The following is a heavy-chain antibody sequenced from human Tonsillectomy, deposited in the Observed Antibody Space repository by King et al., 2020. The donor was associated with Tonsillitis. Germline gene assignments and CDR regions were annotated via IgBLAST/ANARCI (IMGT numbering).Heavy chain of an antibody. CDR2: ISSSSSYI. CDR1: GFTFSSYS. Sequence: VQLVESGGGLVKPGGSLRLSCAASGFTFSSYSMNWVRQAPGKGLEWVSSISSSSSYIYYADSVKGRFTISRDNAKNSLYLQMNSLRAEDTAVYYCASWDPLLLWLGDDAFDIWGQGTMVTVSS. V-gene: IGHV3-21*01. D-gene: IGHD3-10*01. J-gene: IGHJ3*02. CDR3: ASWDPLLLWLGDDAFDI.